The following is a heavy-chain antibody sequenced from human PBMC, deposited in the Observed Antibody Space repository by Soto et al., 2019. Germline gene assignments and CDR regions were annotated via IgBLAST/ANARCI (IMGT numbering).Heavy chain of an antibody. CDR2: ISSSSSTI. CDR1: GFTFSSYS. V-gene: IGHV3-48*01. CDR3: ARDGYDFWSGYYPGSYYYMDV. D-gene: IGHD3-3*01. Sequence: GGSLRLSCAASGFTFSSYSMNWVRQAPGKGLEWVSYISSSSSTIYYADSVKGRFTISRDNAKNSLYLQMNSLRAEDTAVYYCARDGYDFWSGYYPGSYYYMDVWGKGTTVTVS. J-gene: IGHJ6*03.